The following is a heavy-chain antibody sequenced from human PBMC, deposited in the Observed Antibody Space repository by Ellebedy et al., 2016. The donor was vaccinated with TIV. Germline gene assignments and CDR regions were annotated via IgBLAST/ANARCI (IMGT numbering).Heavy chain of an antibody. D-gene: IGHD2-15*01. CDR3: ARRVAFDY. V-gene: IGHV3-11*01. Sequence: GGSLRLSCVASGFALSDYYVSWIRQAPGKGLEWIAYIDVSGTTIKYSDSVRGRFTISRDTARNSVDLEMNSLGVEDSGVYYCARRVAFDYWGQGTRVTVSS. CDR2: IDVSGTTI. J-gene: IGHJ4*02. CDR1: GFALSDYY.